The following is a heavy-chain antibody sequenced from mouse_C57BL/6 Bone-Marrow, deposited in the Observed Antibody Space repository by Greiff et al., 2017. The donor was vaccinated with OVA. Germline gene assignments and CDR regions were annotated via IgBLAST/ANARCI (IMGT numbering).Heavy chain of an antibody. D-gene: IGHD2-3*01. CDR2: IYPGGGYT. Sequence: VKLQESGAELVRPGTSVKMSCKASGYTFTNYWIGWAKQRPGHGLEWIGDIYPGGGYTNYNEKFKGKATLTADKSSSTAYMQFSSLTSEDSAIYYGARYDGYYLAWFAYWGQGTLVTVSA. V-gene: IGHV1-63*01. CDR3: ARYDGYYLAWFAY. J-gene: IGHJ3*01. CDR1: GYTFTNYW.